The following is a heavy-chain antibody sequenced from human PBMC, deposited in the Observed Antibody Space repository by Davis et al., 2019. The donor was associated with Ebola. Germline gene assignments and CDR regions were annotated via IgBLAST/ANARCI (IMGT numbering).Heavy chain of an antibody. J-gene: IGHJ6*02. V-gene: IGHV5-51*01. CDR3: ARVSIAAAYYYGMDV. Sequence: GESLKISCKGSGYSFTTYWIGWVRQMPGKGLEWMGIIYPGDSDTRYSPSFQGQVTISADKSISTAYLQWSSLKASDTAMYYCARVSIAAAYYYGMDVWGQGTTVTVSS. CDR2: IYPGDSDT. CDR1: GYSFTTYW. D-gene: IGHD6-13*01.